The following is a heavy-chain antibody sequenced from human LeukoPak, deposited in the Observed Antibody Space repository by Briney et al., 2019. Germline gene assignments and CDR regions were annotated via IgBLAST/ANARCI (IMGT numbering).Heavy chain of an antibody. V-gene: IGHV1-2*06. CDR1: GYTFTGYY. Sequence: GASVTVSCTASGYTFTGYYMHWLRQAPGQGPEWMGRINPNSGGTNYAQKFQGRVTMTRDTSISTAYMELSRLRSDDTAVYYCARGPGAIGYWGQGTLVTVSS. D-gene: IGHD3-16*02. CDR3: ARGPGAIGY. J-gene: IGHJ4*02. CDR2: INPNSGGT.